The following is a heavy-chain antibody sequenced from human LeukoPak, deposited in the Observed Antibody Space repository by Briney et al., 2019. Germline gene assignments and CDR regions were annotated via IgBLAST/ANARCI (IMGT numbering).Heavy chain of an antibody. D-gene: IGHD5-18*01. CDR2: IYHSGST. CDR1: GYSISCGYY. Sequence: SETLSLTCTVSGYSISCGYYWGWLRQPPGKGLEWVGSIYHSGSTYYNPPLKSRVTISVDTTKNQFSLKLSSVTAADTAVYYCAGGLTAMVNDAFDIWGQGTMVTVSS. J-gene: IGHJ3*02. V-gene: IGHV4-38-2*02. CDR3: AGGLTAMVNDAFDI.